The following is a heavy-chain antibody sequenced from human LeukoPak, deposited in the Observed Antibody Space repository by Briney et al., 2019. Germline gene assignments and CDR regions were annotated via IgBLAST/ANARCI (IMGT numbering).Heavy chain of an antibody. D-gene: IGHD3-16*02. J-gene: IGHJ4*02. V-gene: IGHV4-34*01. CDR2: INHSGST. CDR3: ARGSDDYVWGSYRHYFDY. Sequence: SETLSLTCAVYGGSFSGYYWSWIRQPPGKGLEWIGEINHSGSTNYNPSLKSRVTISVDTSKNQFSLKLSSVTAADTAVYYCARGSDDYVWGSYRHYFDYWGQGTLVTVSS. CDR1: GGSFSGYY.